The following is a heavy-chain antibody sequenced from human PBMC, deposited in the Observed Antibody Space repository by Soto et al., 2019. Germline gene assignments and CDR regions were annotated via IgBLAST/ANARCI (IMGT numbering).Heavy chain of an antibody. CDR1: GFTFSSYA. D-gene: IGHD4-17*01. V-gene: IGHV3-30-3*01. CDR2: ISNDGSNK. CDR3: ARVPTVVTTAYYFDY. Sequence: QVQLVESGGGVVQPGRSLRLSCAASGFTFSSYAMHWVRQAPGKGLEWVAVISNDGSNKYYADSVKGRFTISRDNSKNTLYLQMNSLRAEDTSVYYCARVPTVVTTAYYFDYWGQGTLVTVSS. J-gene: IGHJ4*02.